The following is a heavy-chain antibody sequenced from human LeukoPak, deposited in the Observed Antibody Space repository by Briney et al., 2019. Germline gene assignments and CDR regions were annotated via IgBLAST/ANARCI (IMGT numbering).Heavy chain of an antibody. D-gene: IGHD3-9*01. CDR1: GYTFTSYY. Sequence: ASVKVSCKASGYTFTSYYMHWVRQAPGQGLEWMGIINPSGGSTSYAQKFQGRVAMTRDMSTSTVYMELSSLRFEDTAVYYCYYDILTGYYNLPGDWGQGTLVTVSS. J-gene: IGHJ4*02. CDR2: INPSGGST. V-gene: IGHV1-46*01. CDR3: YYDILTGYYNLPGD.